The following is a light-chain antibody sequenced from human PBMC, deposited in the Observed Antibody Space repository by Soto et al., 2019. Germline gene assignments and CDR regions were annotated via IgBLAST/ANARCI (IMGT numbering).Light chain of an antibody. CDR3: QQYNSYSQT. Sequence: DIQMTQSPSTVSASVGDRVTITCRASESIRTWLAWYQQKPGKAPKLLIYDASSLESGVPSRFSGSGSGTEFTLTISSLQPDDFATYYCQQYNSYSQTFGQGTKVDIK. CDR1: ESIRTW. CDR2: DAS. J-gene: IGKJ1*01. V-gene: IGKV1-5*01.